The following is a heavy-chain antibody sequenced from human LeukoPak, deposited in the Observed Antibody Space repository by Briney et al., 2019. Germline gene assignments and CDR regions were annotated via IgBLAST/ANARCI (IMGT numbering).Heavy chain of an antibody. CDR2: INTKSGGT. Sequence: AAVKLSRKCSGYTFTLYYMHCVREPRGQGMESMGGINTKSGGTNYTQKSQGRVTMTRDTHINTAHMERRRVRSDDTHVYYCASEGPYSGWYWGHGTLVTVSS. J-gene: IGHJ4*01. CDR1: GYTFTLYY. D-gene: IGHD6-19*01. V-gene: IGHV1-2*02. CDR3: ASEGPYSGWY.